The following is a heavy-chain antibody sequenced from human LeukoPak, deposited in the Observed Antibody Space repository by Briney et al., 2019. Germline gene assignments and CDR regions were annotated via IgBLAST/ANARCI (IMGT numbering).Heavy chain of an antibody. V-gene: IGHV4-59*01. CDR2: IYYSGST. J-gene: IGHJ3*02. Sequence: PSETLSLTCTVSGGSISSYYWSWIRQPPGKGLEWIGYIYYSGSTYYNPSLKSRVTISVDASKNQFSLKLSSVTAADTAVYYCARDIHPHQFLFPVAFDIWGQGTMVTVSS. CDR1: GGSISSYY. D-gene: IGHD2-21*01. CDR3: ARDIHPHQFLFPVAFDI.